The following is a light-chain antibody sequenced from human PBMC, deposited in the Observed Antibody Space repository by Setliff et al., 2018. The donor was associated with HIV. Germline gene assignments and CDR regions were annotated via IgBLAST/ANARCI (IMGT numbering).Light chain of an antibody. J-gene: IGLJ1*01. V-gene: IGLV2-8*01. CDR3: SAYAGSNNYGV. CDR2: QVT. CDR1: SIDIGNYNY. Sequence: SALAQPPSASGSPGQSVTISCTGASIDIGNYNYVSWYQHHPGKAPKLIIYQVTKRPSGVPDRFSGSKSANTASLTVSGLQAEDEADYYCSAYAGSNNYGVFGTGTKSPS.